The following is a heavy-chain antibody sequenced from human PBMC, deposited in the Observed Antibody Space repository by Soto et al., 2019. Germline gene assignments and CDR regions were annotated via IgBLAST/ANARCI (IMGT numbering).Heavy chain of an antibody. J-gene: IGHJ1*01. CDR1: GYKFTTYF. D-gene: IGHD2-15*01. CDR2: IHPSGDT. V-gene: IGHV1-46*01. Sequence: QVQLVQSGAELKKPGASVKVACKASGYKFTTYFIHWVRQAPGQGLEWMGMIHPSGDTGYAQKFRGRVTMTIDTSTTTASMELRNLTSEGTAVYFSVRGYCTTSPCSGDFQFWGQGTLVTVSS. CDR3: VRGYCTTSPCSGDFQF.